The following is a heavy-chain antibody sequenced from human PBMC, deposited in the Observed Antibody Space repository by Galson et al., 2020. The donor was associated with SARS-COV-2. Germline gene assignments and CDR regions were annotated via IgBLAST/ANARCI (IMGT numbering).Heavy chain of an antibody. CDR3: ASINCSGGSCYWFDP. CDR1: GESFSGYS. Sequence: SETLSLTCAVYGESFSGYSWTWIRQPPGKGLEWIGEINVGGNTNYSPSLRSRVTLSVDTSKNQFSLKLSSVTAADTAVYYCASINCSGGSCYWFDPWGQGTLVTVSS. D-gene: IGHD2-15*01. V-gene: IGHV4-34*01. CDR2: INVGGNT. J-gene: IGHJ5*02.